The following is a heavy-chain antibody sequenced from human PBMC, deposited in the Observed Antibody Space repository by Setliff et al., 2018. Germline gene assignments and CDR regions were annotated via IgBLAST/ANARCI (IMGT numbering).Heavy chain of an antibody. V-gene: IGHV5-51*01. CDR1: GYSFDDYW. Sequence: PGESLKTSCKPSGYSFDDYWIAWVRQMPGKGLEWMGMTQPRDRDVRSSPSFGGQDTTSAGRSTGTAYLQWSRLKASDTAIYYCARHMTWYNWNDFRDYYYLDVWGKGTAVTVSS. D-gene: IGHD1-1*01. J-gene: IGHJ6*03. CDR3: ARHMTWYNWNDFRDYYYLDV. CDR2: TQPRDRDV.